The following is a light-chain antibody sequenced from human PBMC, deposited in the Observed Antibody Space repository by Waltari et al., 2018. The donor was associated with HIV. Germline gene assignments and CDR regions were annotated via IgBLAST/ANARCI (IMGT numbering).Light chain of an antibody. CDR3: QQYNPYPWT. Sequence: EIHVTVSFPTLSAFVGHRLTHTCRASQSIKAWLAWYQQKPGKAPKLLIYKASTLEIGVPSRFSGSGSGTEFTLTISSLQPDDFATYYCQQYNPYPWTFGQGTKVEVK. V-gene: IGKV1-5*03. J-gene: IGKJ1*01. CDR2: KAS. CDR1: QSIKAW.